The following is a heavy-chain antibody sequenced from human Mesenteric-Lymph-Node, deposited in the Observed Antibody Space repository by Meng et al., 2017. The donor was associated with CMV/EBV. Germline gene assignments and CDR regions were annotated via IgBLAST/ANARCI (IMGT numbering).Heavy chain of an antibody. CDR3: ARGGYCRGGSCYSTWWFDP. V-gene: IGHV4-34*01. D-gene: IGHD2-15*01. J-gene: IGHJ5*02. CDR1: GGSFSGYD. Sequence: GSLRLSCAVYGGSFSGYDWSWIRQPPGKGLEWIGEINHSGSTNYNPSLKSRVTISEDTSKNQFSLKLSSVTAADTAVYYCARGGYCRGGSCYSTWWFDPWGQGTLVTVSS. CDR2: INHSGST.